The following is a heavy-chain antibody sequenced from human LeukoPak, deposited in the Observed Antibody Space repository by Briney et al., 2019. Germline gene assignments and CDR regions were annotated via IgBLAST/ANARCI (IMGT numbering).Heavy chain of an antibody. J-gene: IGHJ1*01. CDR3: ARESEQLETVYFQH. V-gene: IGHV1-18*01. Sequence: ASVKVSCKASGYTFTSYGINWVRQAPGQGLVWMGWISDYNGKTNYAQKFQGRVTMTTDTSTSTAYMELRSLRSDDTAVYYCARESEQLETVYFQHWGQGTLVTVSS. CDR2: ISDYNGKT. D-gene: IGHD6-13*01. CDR1: GYTFTSYG.